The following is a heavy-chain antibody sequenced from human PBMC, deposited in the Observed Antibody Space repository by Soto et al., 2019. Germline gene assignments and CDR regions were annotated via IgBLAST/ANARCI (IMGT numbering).Heavy chain of an antibody. CDR2: IYHSGST. D-gene: IGHD3-22*01. CDR3: ARSYDSSGNPPPET. V-gene: IGHV4-4*02. CDR1: GGSISSSNW. Sequence: QVQLQESGPGLVKPSGTLSLTCAVSGGSISSSNWWSWVRQPPGKGLEWIGEIYHSGSTNYNPSPKSRVTIAVDKSKNQFSLKLSSVTAADTAVYYCARSYDSSGNPPPETWGQGTLVTVSS. J-gene: IGHJ5*02.